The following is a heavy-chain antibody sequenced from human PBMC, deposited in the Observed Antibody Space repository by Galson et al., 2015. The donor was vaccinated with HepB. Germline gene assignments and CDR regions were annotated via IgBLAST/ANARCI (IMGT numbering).Heavy chain of an antibody. CDR3: ARVLANWYFDL. V-gene: IGHV4-30-2*01. Sequence: LSLTCAVSGGSISSGGCSWCWIRQPPGKGLERIGYIYHSGSTYYNPSLKSRVTISVDRSKNQFSLKLSSVTAADTAVYYCARVLANWYFDLWGRGTLVTVSS. J-gene: IGHJ2*01. D-gene: IGHD5-12*01. CDR2: IYHSGST. CDR1: GGSISSGGCS.